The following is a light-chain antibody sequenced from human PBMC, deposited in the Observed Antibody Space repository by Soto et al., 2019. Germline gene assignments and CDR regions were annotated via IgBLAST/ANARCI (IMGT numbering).Light chain of an antibody. CDR2: DAS. J-gene: IGKJ4*01. V-gene: IGKV3-11*01. CDR3: QQRSNWLT. CDR1: QSVGTS. Sequence: EIVLTQSPATLSLSPGERATLSCRASQSVGTSLAWYQHRPGQAPRLLICDASYRATGIPARFSGSGSGTDFTLIISHLEPEDFAVYYCQQRSNWLTFGGGTKVEIK.